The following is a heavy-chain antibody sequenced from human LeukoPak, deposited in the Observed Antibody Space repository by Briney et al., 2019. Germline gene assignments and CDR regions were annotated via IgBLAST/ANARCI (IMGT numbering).Heavy chain of an antibody. V-gene: IGHV3-13*04. J-gene: IGHJ4*02. CDR3: VRERMDGSGGKALQFLDY. Sequence: GGSLRLSCAASGFTFATYDFHWVRQAAGKGLEWVSAIGAGGDTYYSGSVKGRSTISRENAKNSLYLQMDSLRAGDTAVCYCVRERMDGSGGKALQFLDYWGQGTLVTVSS. CDR1: GFTFATYD. CDR2: IGAGGDT. D-gene: IGHD2-15*01.